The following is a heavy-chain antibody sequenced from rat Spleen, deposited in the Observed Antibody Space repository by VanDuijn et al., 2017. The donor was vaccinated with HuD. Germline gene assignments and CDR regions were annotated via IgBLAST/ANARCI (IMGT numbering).Heavy chain of an antibody. CDR3: ARHALSPKFLFDY. Sequence: EVQLVESGGGLVQPGRSLKLSCAASGFTFSNYYMAWVRQAPTKGLEWVASITNSGDSTYYRDSVKGRFTISRDNAKSTLYLQMNSLRSEDTATYYCARHALSPKFLFDYWGQGVMVTVSS. J-gene: IGHJ2*01. D-gene: IGHD3-8*01. CDR2: ITNSGDST. V-gene: IGHV5S23*01. CDR1: GFTFSNYY.